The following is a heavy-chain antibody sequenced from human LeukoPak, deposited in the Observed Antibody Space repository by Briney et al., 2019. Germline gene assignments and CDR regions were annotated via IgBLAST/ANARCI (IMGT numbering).Heavy chain of an antibody. CDR3: AKDLDERELLVDY. D-gene: IGHD1-26*01. CDR2: ITGSGDIT. J-gene: IGHJ4*02. Sequence: PGGSLRLSCVASGFTFSSHGMNWVRQAPGKGLEWVSGITGSGDITYYADSVKGRFTISRDNSKNTLYLQMNSLRAEDTAVYYCAKDLDERELLVDYWGQGTLVTVSS. CDR1: GFTFSSHG. V-gene: IGHV3-23*01.